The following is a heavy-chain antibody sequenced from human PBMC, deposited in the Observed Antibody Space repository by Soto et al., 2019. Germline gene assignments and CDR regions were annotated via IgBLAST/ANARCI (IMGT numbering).Heavy chain of an antibody. V-gene: IGHV3-23*01. CDR3: TKVRGHPV. J-gene: IGHJ6*04. CDR1: GFTFSNYA. Sequence: PGGSLRLSCAASGFTFSNYAMNWVRQAPGKGPEWVSGISAGRSTYYADSVKGRFTISRDNSKSTLFLQLHSLRAEDTALHYCTKVRGHPVWGKGTTVTVSS. CDR2: ISAGRST.